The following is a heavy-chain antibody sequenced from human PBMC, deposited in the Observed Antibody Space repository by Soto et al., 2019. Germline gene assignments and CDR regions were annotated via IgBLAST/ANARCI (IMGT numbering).Heavy chain of an antibody. CDR3: ARDAPGEAPY. V-gene: IGHV4-31*03. D-gene: IGHD2-2*01. CDR1: GGSITNGDYY. CDR2: INYRGTT. Sequence: QVQLQESGPGLVRPSQTLSLTCTGSGGSITNGDYYWNWIRQHPGKGLEWIGSINYRGTTFYNPSLKRRVFISVETSKNQFSLNLSSVNAADTAVYFCARDAPGEAPYWGQGTLVTVSS. J-gene: IGHJ4*02.